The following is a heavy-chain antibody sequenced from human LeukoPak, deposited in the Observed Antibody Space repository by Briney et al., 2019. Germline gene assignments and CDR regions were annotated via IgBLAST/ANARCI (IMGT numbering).Heavy chain of an antibody. D-gene: IGHD2-21*01. CDR3: ARDLAYCGGDCYS. V-gene: IGHV4-38-2*02. CDR1: GYSISSGYY. Sequence: SXTLSLTCTVSGYSISSGYYWGWIRPPPGKGLEWIGNIYHSGSTYYNPSVKRRVTISVDTSKNQFSLKLSSVTAADTAVYYCARDLAYCGGDCYSWGQGTLVTVSS. CDR2: IYHSGST. J-gene: IGHJ5*02.